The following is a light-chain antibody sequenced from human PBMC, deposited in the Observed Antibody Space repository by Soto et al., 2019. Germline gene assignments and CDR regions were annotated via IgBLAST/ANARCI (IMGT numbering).Light chain of an antibody. J-gene: IGLJ2*01. V-gene: IGLV2-14*01. CDR2: EVS. CDR1: SSDVGNYNY. CDR3: SSYTTSSTRV. Sequence: QSALPQPASVSGSPGQSITISCTGTSSDVGNYNYVSWYQQHPGKAPKLMISEVSNRPSGVSNRFSGSKSGNTASLTISGLQAEDEADYYCSSYTTSSTRVFGGGTKVTVL.